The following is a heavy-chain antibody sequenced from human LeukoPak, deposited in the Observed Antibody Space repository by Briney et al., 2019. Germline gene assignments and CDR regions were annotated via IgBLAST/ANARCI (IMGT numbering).Heavy chain of an antibody. Sequence: PGGSLRLSCAASGFSFSSYAMSWVRQAPGKGLEWVSAIGSSGAGTYYADSVKGRFTISRDNSKNTLYLQMNSLRAEDTAVYYCAKGRAGIDYWGQGTLVIVSS. V-gene: IGHV3-23*01. CDR3: AKGRAGIDY. D-gene: IGHD6-19*01. CDR2: IGSSGAGT. J-gene: IGHJ4*02. CDR1: GFSFSSYA.